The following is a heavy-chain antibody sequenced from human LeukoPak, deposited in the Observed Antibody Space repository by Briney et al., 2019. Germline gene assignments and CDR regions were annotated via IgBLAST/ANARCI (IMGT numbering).Heavy chain of an antibody. J-gene: IGHJ4*02. CDR2: ISSSSSSYI. CDR1: GFTFSSYS. CDR3: ARDSAYVDTAMFSVLPPDY. D-gene: IGHD5-18*01. V-gene: IGHV3-21*06. Sequence: GGSLRLSCAASGFTFSSYSMNWVRQAPGKGLEWVSSISSSSSSYIHYADSVKGRFTISRDKAKNSLYLQMNSLRAEDTAVYYCARDSAYVDTAMFSVLPPDYWGQGTLVTVSS.